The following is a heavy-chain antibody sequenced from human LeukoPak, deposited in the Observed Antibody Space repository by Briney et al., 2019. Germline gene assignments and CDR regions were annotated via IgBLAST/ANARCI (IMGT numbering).Heavy chain of an antibody. V-gene: IGHV4-59*01. CDR1: GGSISSYY. Sequence: SETLSLTCTVSGGSISSYYWSWIRQPPGKGLEWIGYIYYSGSTNYNPSLKSRVTISVDTSKNQFSLKLSSVTAADTAVYYCARDLGGCSGGSCHTRDVWGQGTAVTVSS. CDR3: ARDLGGCSGGSCHTRDV. D-gene: IGHD2-15*01. CDR2: IYYSGST. J-gene: IGHJ6*02.